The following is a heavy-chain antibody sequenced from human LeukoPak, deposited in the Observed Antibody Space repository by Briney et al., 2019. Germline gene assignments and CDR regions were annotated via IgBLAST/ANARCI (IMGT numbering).Heavy chain of an antibody. CDR2: ISLRGRT. Sequence: ASGTLSLTCGVSGGSITTTNFWSWVRQPPGGGLEWIGEISLRGRTQYNPSLKSRVNISIDESKNHLYLSLASVTAADTAVYYCARHFRSGTWTFGVDVWGQGTTVTVSS. J-gene: IGHJ6*02. CDR3: ARHFRSGTWTFGVDV. CDR1: GGSITTTNF. V-gene: IGHV4-4*02. D-gene: IGHD6-25*01.